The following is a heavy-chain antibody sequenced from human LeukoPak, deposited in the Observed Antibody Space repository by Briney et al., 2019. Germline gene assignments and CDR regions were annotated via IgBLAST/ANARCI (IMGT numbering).Heavy chain of an antibody. J-gene: IGHJ4*02. V-gene: IGHV3-30*18. CDR2: ISYDGSNR. CDR1: GFTFSSYG. CDR3: AKDRSSSWAIDY. D-gene: IGHD6-13*01. Sequence: GGSLRLSCAASGFTFSSYGMHWVRQAPGKGLEWVAIISYDGSNRYYADSVKGRFTISRDNSKNKLYLQMNSLRAEDTAVYYCAKDRSSSWAIDYWGQGTLVTVSS.